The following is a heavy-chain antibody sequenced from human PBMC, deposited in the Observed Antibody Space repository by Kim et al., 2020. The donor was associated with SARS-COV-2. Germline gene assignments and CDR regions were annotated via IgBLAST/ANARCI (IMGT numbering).Heavy chain of an antibody. CDR3: ARDGVEMATID. CDR1: GGSISSYY. J-gene: IGHJ4*02. V-gene: IGHV4-59*01. D-gene: IGHD5-12*01. Sequence: SETLSLTCTVSGGSISSYYRSWIRQPPGKGLEWIGYIYYSGSTNYNPSLKSRVTISVDTSKNQFSLKLSSVTAADTAVYYCARDGVEMATIDWGQGTLVTVSS. CDR2: IYYSGST.